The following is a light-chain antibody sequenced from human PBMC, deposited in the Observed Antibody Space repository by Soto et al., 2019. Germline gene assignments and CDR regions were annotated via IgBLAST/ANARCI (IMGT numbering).Light chain of an antibody. CDR2: EVT. J-gene: IGLJ1*01. Sequence: QSALTQPPSASGSPGQSVTFSCTGTSSDIGDYNYVSWYQQHPGKAPKLMIYEVTKRPSGVPDRFSGSKSGNTASLTVSGLQADDEADYYCSSYGGNNNYVFGTGTKVTVL. CDR1: SSDIGDYNY. V-gene: IGLV2-8*01. CDR3: SSYGGNNNYV.